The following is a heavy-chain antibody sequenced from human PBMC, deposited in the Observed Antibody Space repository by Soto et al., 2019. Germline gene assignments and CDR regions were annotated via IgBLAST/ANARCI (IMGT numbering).Heavy chain of an antibody. CDR2: IKSKIDGGTT. J-gene: IGHJ6*02. CDR1: GFTFSNAW. Sequence: GGSLRLSCAASGFTFSNAWMNWVRQAPGKGLEWVGRIKSKIDGGTTDYAAPGKGRFTISRDDSKNTLYLQMNSLKTEDTAVYYCTTGDSSGYYYDFGPGMDVWGQGTTVTVSS. CDR3: TTGDSSGYYYDFGPGMDV. D-gene: IGHD3-22*01. V-gene: IGHV3-15*07.